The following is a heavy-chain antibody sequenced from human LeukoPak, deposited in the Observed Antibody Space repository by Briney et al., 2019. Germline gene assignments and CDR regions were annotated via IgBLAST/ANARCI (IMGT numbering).Heavy chain of an antibody. J-gene: IGHJ6*02. CDR1: GFTFSSYG. D-gene: IGHD2-15*01. Sequence: LAGGSLRLSCAASGFTFSSYGMHWVRQAPGKGLEWVAVIWYDGSNKYYADSVKGRFTISRDNSKNTLYLQMNSLRAEDTAVYYCAKGYCSGGSCYGPAYYYYYGMDVWGQGTTVTVSS. CDR2: IWYDGSNK. CDR3: AKGYCSGGSCYGPAYYYYYGMDV. V-gene: IGHV3-30*02.